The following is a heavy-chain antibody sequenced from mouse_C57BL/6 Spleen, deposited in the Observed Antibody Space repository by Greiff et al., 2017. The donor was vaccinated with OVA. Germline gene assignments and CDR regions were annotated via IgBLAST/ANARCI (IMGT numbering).Heavy chain of an antibody. CDR1: GYTFTSYW. V-gene: IGHV1-52*01. Sequence: VQLQQPGAELVRPGSSVKLSCKASGYTFTSYWMHWVKQRPIQGLEWIGNIDPSDSETHYNQKFKDKATLTVDKSSSTAYMQLSSLTSEDSAVYYCARDLYYYCSSDEYYAMDYWGQGTSVTVSS. D-gene: IGHD1-1*01. CDR3: ARDLYYYCSSDEYYAMDY. CDR2: IDPSDSET. J-gene: IGHJ4*01.